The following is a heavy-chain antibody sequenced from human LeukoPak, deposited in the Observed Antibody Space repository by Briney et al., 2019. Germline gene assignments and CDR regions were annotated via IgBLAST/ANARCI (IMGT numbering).Heavy chain of an antibody. CDR1: GFTFSSYA. V-gene: IGHV3-23*01. CDR3: ARDSSITMIVVGAFDI. D-gene: IGHD3-22*01. CDR2: ISGSGGST. J-gene: IGHJ3*02. Sequence: GGSLRLSCAASGFTFSSYAMSWVRQAPGKGLEWVSAISGSGGSTYYADSVKGRFTISRDNSKNTLYLQMNSLRAEDTAVYYCARDSSITMIVVGAFDIWGQGTMVTVSS.